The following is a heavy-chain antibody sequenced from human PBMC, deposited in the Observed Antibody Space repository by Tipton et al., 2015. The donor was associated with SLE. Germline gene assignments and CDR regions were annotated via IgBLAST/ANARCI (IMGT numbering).Heavy chain of an antibody. CDR1: GGSISSYY. V-gene: IGHV4-59*01. Sequence: TLSLTCTVSGGSISSYYWSWIRQPPGKGLEWIGYIYYSGSTNYNPSLKSRVTISVDTSKNQFSLKLSSVAAADTAVYYCARGYSRSYCYYYYMDVWGNGPTVPVSS. CDR3: ARGYSRSYCYYYYMDV. D-gene: IGHD1-26*01. CDR2: IYYSGST. J-gene: IGHJ6*03.